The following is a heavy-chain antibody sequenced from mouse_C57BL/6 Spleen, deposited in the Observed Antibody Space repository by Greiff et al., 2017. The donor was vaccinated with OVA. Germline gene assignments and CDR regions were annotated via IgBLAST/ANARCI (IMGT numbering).Heavy chain of an antibody. D-gene: IGHD1-1*01. Sequence: QVQLHQSGAELARPGASVKLSCKASGYTFTSYGISWVKQRTGQGLEWIGEIYPRSGNTYYNEKFKGKATLTADKSSSTAYMELRSLTSEDSAVYFCARGGFITTVVAKDYFDYWGQGTTLTVSS. CDR2: IYPRSGNT. J-gene: IGHJ2*01. CDR1: GYTFTSYG. V-gene: IGHV1-81*01. CDR3: ARGGFITTVVAKDYFDY.